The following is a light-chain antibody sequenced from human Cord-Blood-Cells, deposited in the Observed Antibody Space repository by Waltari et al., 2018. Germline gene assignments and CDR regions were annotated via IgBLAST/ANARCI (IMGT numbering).Light chain of an antibody. CDR3: CSYAGSSTVV. CDR2: EVS. V-gene: IGLV2-23*02. CDR1: SSDVGSSNL. J-gene: IGLJ2*01. Sequence: QSALTQPASVSGSPGQSITISCPGTSSDVGSSNLVSWYQQHPGKAPKLMIYEVSKRPSGVSNRFSGSKSGNTASLTISGLQAEDEADYYCCSYAGSSTVVFGGGTKLTVL.